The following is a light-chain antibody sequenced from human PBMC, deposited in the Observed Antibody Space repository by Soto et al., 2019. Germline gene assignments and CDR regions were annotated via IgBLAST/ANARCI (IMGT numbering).Light chain of an antibody. Sequence: QPVLTQSPSASASLGASVKLTCTLSSGHSSYAIAWHQQQPEKGPRYLMKLNSDGSHSKGDGIPDRFSGSSSVAERSLTISSLQSGDEADYYCQTWGTGPWVFGGGTKVTVL. CDR3: QTWGTGPWV. CDR1: SGHSSYA. CDR2: LNSDGSH. V-gene: IGLV4-69*01. J-gene: IGLJ3*02.